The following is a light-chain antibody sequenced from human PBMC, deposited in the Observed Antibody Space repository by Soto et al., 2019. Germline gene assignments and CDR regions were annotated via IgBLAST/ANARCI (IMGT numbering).Light chain of an antibody. J-gene: IGKJ1*01. Sequence: ETVLTRSQANLSLSPDGIATLSCRASQNVGNYLLWYQQKPGQAPRLLIYDASSRATGIPDRFSGGGSGTDFTLTISRLEPEDSAVYYCQQHGTTFGQGTKVDI. V-gene: IGKV3-11*01. CDR2: DAS. CDR1: QNVGNY. CDR3: QQHGTT.